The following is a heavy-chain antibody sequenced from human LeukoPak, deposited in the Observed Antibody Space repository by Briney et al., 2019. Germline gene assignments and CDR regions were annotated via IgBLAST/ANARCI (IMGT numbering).Heavy chain of an antibody. CDR2: ISGSGGST. V-gene: IGHV3-23*01. J-gene: IGHJ5*02. CDR1: GFTFSSYA. Sequence: GASLRLSCAASGFTFSSYAMSWVRQAPGKGLEWVSAISGSGGSTYYADSVKGRFTISRDNSKNTLYLQMNSLRAEDTAVYYCAKALEGPNWFDPWGKGTLVTVSS. CDR3: AKALEGPNWFDP.